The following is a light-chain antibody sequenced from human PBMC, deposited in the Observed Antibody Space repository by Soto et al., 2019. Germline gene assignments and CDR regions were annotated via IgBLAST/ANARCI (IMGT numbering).Light chain of an antibody. J-gene: IGKJ1*01. Sequence: DIQMTQSPSSLSASVGDRVTISCRASQGVTDHLAWYQQKPGKAPKGLIYTTSNLHNGVPSRFSGSGSGTDFTLTITSLQPEDSATYYCLQYNTYPRTFGQGTKV. CDR3: LQYNTYPRT. V-gene: IGKV1-17*01. CDR1: QGVTDH. CDR2: TTS.